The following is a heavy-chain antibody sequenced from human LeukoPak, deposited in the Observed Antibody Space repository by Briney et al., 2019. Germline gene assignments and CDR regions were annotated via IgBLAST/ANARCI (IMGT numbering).Heavy chain of an antibody. V-gene: IGHV3-23*01. D-gene: IGHD3-10*01. CDR2: IYENGGTT. CDR1: GFTFRSHA. J-gene: IGHJ5*02. Sequence: GGSLRLSCVGSGFTFRSHAMSWVRQAPEKGLEFVSGIYENGGTTYYADSVKGRFTISRDNAKNSLYLQMNSLRDEDTAVYYCARDQGSGLYNWFDPWGQGTLVTVSS. CDR3: ARDQGSGLYNWFDP.